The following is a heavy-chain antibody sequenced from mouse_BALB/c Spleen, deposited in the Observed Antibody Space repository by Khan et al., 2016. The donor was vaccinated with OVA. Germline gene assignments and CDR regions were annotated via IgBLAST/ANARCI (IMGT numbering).Heavy chain of an antibody. CDR2: IWRGGST. Sequence: VQLQQSGPGLVQPSQSLSITCTVSGFSLTRYGVHWVRQSPGKGLEWLGVIWRGGSTAYNAAFISRLSISKDNSKSQVFFKMISLQANDTPIYYCARNYDYDEGLAYWGQGTLVTGSA. CDR3: ARNYDYDEGLAY. V-gene: IGHV2-2*02. CDR1: GFSLTRYG. D-gene: IGHD2-4*01. J-gene: IGHJ3*01.